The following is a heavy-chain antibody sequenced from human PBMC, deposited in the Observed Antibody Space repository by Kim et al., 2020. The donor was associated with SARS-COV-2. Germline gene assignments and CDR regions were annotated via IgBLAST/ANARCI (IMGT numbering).Heavy chain of an antibody. D-gene: IGHD3-10*01. V-gene: IGHV4-31*03. Sequence: SETLSLTCTVSGGSISSGGYYWSWIRQHPGNGLEWIGYIYYSGSTYYNPSLKSRVTISVDTSKNQFSLKLSSVTAADTAVYYCARDSRGSGSYYNGGVDYWGQGTLVTVSS. CDR2: IYYSGST. CDR3: ARDSRGSGSYYNGGVDY. CDR1: GGSISSGGYY. J-gene: IGHJ4*02.